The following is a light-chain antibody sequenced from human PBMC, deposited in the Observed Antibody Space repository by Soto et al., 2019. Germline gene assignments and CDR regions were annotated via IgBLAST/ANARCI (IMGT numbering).Light chain of an antibody. CDR2: RNS. Sequence: QSVLTQPPSASGTPGQRVTISCSGSSSNIGSNYVYWYQQLPGTVPQLLIYRNSERPSGVPDRFSGSKSGTSASLAISGRRSEDEAAYYCAAWDDSLSGVVFGGGTKLTVL. V-gene: IGLV1-47*01. CDR1: SSNIGSNY. J-gene: IGLJ2*01. CDR3: AAWDDSLSGVV.